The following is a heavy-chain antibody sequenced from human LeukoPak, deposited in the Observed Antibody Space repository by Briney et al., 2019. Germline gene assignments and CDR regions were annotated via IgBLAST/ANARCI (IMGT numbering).Heavy chain of an antibody. D-gene: IGHD4-17*01. Sequence: GGSLRLSCAASGFTFSSYAMSWVRQAPGKGLEWGSAISGSGGSTYYADSVKGRFTISRDNSKNTLYLQMSSLRAEDTAVYYCAKDRPVDYGDLYYFDYWGQGTLVTVSS. V-gene: IGHV3-23*01. CDR3: AKDRPVDYGDLYYFDY. J-gene: IGHJ4*02. CDR1: GFTFSSYA. CDR2: ISGSGGST.